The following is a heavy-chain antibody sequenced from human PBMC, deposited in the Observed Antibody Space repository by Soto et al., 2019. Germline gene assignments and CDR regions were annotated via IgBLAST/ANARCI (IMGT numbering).Heavy chain of an antibody. D-gene: IGHD2-15*01. CDR1: GFSFRSYA. Sequence: QVHLVESGGGVVQPGASLRLSCEASGFSFRSYAMHWVRQAPGKGLEWVATSWYDGSQKFYADSVKGRYTISRDNSKNVLYLEMSSLRVGDTAVYYCAREEGYCSGGTCPGCVAPWGQGTLVSVSS. V-gene: IGHV3-33*01. CDR3: AREEGYCSGGTCPGCVAP. J-gene: IGHJ5*02. CDR2: SWYDGSQK.